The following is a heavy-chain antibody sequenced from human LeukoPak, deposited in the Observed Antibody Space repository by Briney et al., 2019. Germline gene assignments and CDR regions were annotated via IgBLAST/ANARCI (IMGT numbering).Heavy chain of an antibody. Sequence: SETLSLTCAVYGGSFSGYYWSWIRQPPGKGLEWIGEINHSGSTNYNPSLKSRVTISVDTSKNQFSLKLSSVTAADTAVYYCARILEQQLVLIFDYWGQGTLVTVSS. CDR1: GGSFSGYY. V-gene: IGHV4-34*01. CDR3: ARILEQQLVLIFDY. CDR2: INHSGST. J-gene: IGHJ4*02. D-gene: IGHD6-13*01.